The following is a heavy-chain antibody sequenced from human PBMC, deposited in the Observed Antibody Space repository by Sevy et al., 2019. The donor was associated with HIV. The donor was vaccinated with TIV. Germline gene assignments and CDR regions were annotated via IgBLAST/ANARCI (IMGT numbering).Heavy chain of an antibody. Sequence: GTVKVSCKASGYTFTGYYMHWVRQAPGQGLERMGRINPNSRGTNYQQEFQGRVTMTRDMSISTAYMELSGLRSDDTTVYYCARXLRPHCTHGVCYKSYYYGMDVWGQGTTVIVSS. V-gene: IGHV1-2*06. CDR1: GYTFTGYY. CDR3: ARXLRPHCTHGVCYKSYYYGMDV. CDR2: INPNSRGT. J-gene: IGHJ6*02. D-gene: IGHD2-8*01.